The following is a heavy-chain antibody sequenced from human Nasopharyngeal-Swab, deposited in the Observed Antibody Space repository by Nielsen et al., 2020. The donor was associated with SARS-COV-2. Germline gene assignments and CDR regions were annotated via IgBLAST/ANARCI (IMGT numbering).Heavy chain of an antibody. V-gene: IGHV3-33*01. CDR3: ARPVVPAATFPYY. J-gene: IGHJ4*02. D-gene: IGHD2-2*01. CDR2: IWYDGSNK. Sequence: WIPQPPGKGLEWVAVIWYDGSNKYYADSVKGRFTISRDNSKNTLYLQMNSLRAEDTAVYYCARPVVPAATFPYYWGQGTLVTVSS.